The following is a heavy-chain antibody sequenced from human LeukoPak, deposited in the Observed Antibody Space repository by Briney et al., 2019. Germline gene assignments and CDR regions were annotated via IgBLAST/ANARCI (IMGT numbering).Heavy chain of an antibody. V-gene: IGHV1-2*02. CDR3: ARSYGRGGDFDY. J-gene: IGHJ4*02. CDR2: INPNSGGT. Sequence: GASVTVSFMASGYTFTGYYMHWVRQAPGQGLEWMGWINPNSGGTNYAQRFQGRVTMTTDTSITTAYIELSSLRSDDTAVYYCARSYGRGGDFDYWGQGTLVTVSS. D-gene: IGHD5-18*01. CDR1: GYTFTGYY.